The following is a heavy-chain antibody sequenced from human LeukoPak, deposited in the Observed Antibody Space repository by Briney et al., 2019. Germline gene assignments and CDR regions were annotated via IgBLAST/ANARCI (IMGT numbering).Heavy chain of an antibody. Sequence: PGGSLRLSCAASGFTSNDHAMYWVRQAPGKGLEWVSGINWNSDNIGYADSVKGRFTISRDDAKNSLFLQMNSLRTEVTALYYCAIASYYYDTTGLGAVDIWGQGTMVTVSS. J-gene: IGHJ3*02. CDR2: INWNSDNI. CDR1: GFTSNDHA. CDR3: AIASYYYDTTGLGAVDI. D-gene: IGHD3-22*01. V-gene: IGHV3-9*02.